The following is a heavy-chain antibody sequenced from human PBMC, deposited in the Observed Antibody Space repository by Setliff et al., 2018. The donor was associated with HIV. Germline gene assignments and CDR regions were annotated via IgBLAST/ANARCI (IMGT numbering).Heavy chain of an antibody. CDR1: GGSITSNDHF. J-gene: IGHJ4*02. V-gene: IGHV4-39*01. Sequence: PSETLSLTCTVSGGSITSNDHFWAWVRQSPGKGLEWIGSVYYSGSTFQNPSLKSRVTLSVDTSKDQFFLNLRSVTAADTAVYYCARGPYYYDSSGYYHWGQGTLVTVSS. D-gene: IGHD3-22*01. CDR3: ARGPYYYDSSGYYH. CDR2: VYYSGST.